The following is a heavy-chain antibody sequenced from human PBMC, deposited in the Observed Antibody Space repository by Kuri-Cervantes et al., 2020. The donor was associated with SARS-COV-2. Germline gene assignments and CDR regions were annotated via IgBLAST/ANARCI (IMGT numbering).Heavy chain of an antibody. CDR2: IKQDGSEE. V-gene: IGHV3-7*01. D-gene: IGHD3-3*01. CDR3: ARDRKYYDFWSGPNYYMDV. Sequence: GGSLRLSCAASGFTFSSYWMSWVRQAPGKGLEWVANIKQDGSEEYYVDSVKGRFTISRDNAKNSLYLQMNSLRAEDTAVYYCARDRKYYDFWSGPNYYMDVWGKGTTVTVSS. J-gene: IGHJ6*03. CDR1: GFTFSSYW.